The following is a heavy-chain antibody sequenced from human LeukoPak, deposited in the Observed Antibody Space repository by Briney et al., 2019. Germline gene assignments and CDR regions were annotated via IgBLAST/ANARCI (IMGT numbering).Heavy chain of an antibody. J-gene: IGHJ5*02. Sequence: PGGSLGLSCAASGFTFSTYAMHWVRQPPGKGLEWVALVYYDGSNRYYGDFVKGRFTISRDNPKKTLYLQMNSLRAEDTAVYYCARAGTTIGGGYWFDPWGQGTLVIVSS. D-gene: IGHD1-1*01. CDR3: ARAGTTIGGGYWFDP. CDR1: GFTFSTYA. V-gene: IGHV3-30*12. CDR2: VYYDGSNR.